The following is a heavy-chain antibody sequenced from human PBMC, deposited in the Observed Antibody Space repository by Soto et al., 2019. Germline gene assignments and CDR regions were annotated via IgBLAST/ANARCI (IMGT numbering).Heavy chain of an antibody. J-gene: IGHJ5*02. CDR2: IYYSGST. V-gene: IGHV4-39*01. Sequence: QLQLQESGPGLVKPSETLSLTCTVSGGSISSSSYYWGWIRQPPGKGLEWIGSIYYSGSTYYNPSLKGRGTISVDTSKNQFSLKLSSVTAADTAVYYCARQRRGGQAGTSFDPWGQGTLVTVSS. D-gene: IGHD3-10*01. CDR1: GGSISSSSYY. CDR3: ARQRRGGQAGTSFDP.